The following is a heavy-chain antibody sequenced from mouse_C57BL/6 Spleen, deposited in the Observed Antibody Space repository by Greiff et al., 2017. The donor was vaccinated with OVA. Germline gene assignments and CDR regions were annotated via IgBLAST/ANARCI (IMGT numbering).Heavy chain of an antibody. D-gene: IGHD3-2*02. CDR3: ARKAQASFDY. CDR2: IDPSDSYT. J-gene: IGHJ2*01. CDR1: GYIFTSYW. V-gene: IGHV1-59*01. Sequence: QVQLKQPGAELVRPGTSVKLSCKASGYIFTSYWMHWVKQRPGQGLEWIGVIDPSDSYTNYNQKFKGKATLTVDTSSSTAYMQLSSLTSEDSAVYYCARKAQASFDYWGQGTTLTVSS.